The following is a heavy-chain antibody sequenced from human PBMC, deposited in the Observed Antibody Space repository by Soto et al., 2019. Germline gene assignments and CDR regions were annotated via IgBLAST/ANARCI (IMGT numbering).Heavy chain of an antibody. V-gene: IGHV4-39*01. CDR3: ARHVPTVTTRGYFDY. D-gene: IGHD4-17*01. J-gene: IGHJ4*02. Sequence: PSETLSLTCSVSGGSISSSTYDWGWIRQPPGKGLEWIGTIYHSGSTYYNPSLKSRLTISVDTSKNQFSLKLTSVTAADTAVYYCARHVPTVTTRGYFDYWGQGTLVTVSS. CDR1: GGSISSSTYD. CDR2: IYHSGST.